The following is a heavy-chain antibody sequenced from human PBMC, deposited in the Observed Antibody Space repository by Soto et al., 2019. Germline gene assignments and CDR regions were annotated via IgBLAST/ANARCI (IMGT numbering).Heavy chain of an antibody. J-gene: IGHJ6*02. CDR2: IYSGGNT. CDR1: GFIVSSNY. CDR3: ARDDYGLDV. V-gene: IGHV3-53*01. Sequence: PGGSLRLSCAASGFIVSSNYMSWVRQAPGKGLEWVSVIYSGGNTYYADSVKGRFTISRDSSKNTLYLQMNSPTAEDTAVYYCARDDYGLDVWGQGTTVTVSS.